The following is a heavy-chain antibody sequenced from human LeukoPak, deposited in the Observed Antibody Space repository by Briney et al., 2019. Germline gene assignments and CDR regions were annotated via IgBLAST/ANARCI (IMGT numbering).Heavy chain of an antibody. CDR1: GGTFSSYA. CDR3: ASVEQWLDAFDI. CDR2: IIPIFGTA. J-gene: IGHJ3*02. V-gene: IGHV1-69*05. D-gene: IGHD6-19*01. Sequence: SVKVSCKASGGTFSSYAISWVRQAPGQGLEWMGRIIPIFGTANYAQKFQGRVTITTDESTSTAYMERSSLRSENTAVYYCASVEQWLDAFDIWGQGTMVTVSS.